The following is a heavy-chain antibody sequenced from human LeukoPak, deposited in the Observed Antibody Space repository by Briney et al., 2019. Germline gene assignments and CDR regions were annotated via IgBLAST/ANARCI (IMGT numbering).Heavy chain of an antibody. CDR1: GDSISSYY. CDR3: ARHDTRGGAYDI. Sequence: PSETLSLTCTVSGDSISSYYWSWIRQPPGRGLEWIGYIHYRGDTNYNPSLKSRVTISMDTSKKQFSLKLSSVTAADTAVYHCARHDTRGGAYDIWGQGIMVTVSS. CDR2: IHYRGDT. D-gene: IGHD3-10*01. J-gene: IGHJ3*02. V-gene: IGHV4-59*08.